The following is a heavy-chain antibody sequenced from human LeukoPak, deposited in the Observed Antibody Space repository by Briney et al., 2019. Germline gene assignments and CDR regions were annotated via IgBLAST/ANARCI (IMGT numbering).Heavy chain of an antibody. D-gene: IGHD6-13*01. Sequence: GGSLRLSCAASGFTFSSYSMNWVRQAPGKGLEWVSYISSSSSTIYYADSVKGRFTISRDNAKNSLYLQMNSLRAEDTAVYYCARDEVPGIAAAGTNDYWGQGTLVTVSS. CDR3: ARDEVPGIAAAGTNDY. CDR2: ISSSSSTI. V-gene: IGHV3-48*04. CDR1: GFTFSSYS. J-gene: IGHJ4*02.